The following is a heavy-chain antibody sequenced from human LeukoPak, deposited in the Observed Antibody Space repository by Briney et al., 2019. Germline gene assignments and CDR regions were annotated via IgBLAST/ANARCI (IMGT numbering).Heavy chain of an antibody. CDR2: IYYSGST. Sequence: SETLSLTCTVSGCSISSYYWSWIRQPPGKGLEWIGHIYYSGSTNYNPSLKSRVTISVDTSKNQFSLKLSSVTAADTAVYYCARAGYGSYFGYWGQGTLVTVSS. CDR1: GCSISSYY. J-gene: IGHJ4*02. D-gene: IGHD3-9*01. CDR3: ARAGYGSYFGY. V-gene: IGHV4-59*01.